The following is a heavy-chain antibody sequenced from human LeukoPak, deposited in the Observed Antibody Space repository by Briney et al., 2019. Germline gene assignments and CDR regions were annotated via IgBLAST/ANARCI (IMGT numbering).Heavy chain of an antibody. CDR2: INSDGSST. D-gene: IGHD1-1*01. Sequence: GGSLRLSCAASVFTFSNSWMHWVRQAPGKGLVWVSRINSDGSSTIYADSVKGRFTISRDNAKNTLYLQMNSLRAEDTAVYYCAPGLAAIGKSPDYWGQGTLVTVSS. J-gene: IGHJ4*02. CDR1: VFTFSNSW. V-gene: IGHV3-74*01. CDR3: APGLAAIGKSPDY.